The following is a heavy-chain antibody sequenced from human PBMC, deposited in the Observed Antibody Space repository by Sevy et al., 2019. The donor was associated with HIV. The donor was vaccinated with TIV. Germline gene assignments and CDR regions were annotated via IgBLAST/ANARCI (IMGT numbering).Heavy chain of an antibody. CDR1: GFTFSSYW. Sequence: GGSLRLSCAASGFTFSSYWVSWVRQAPGKGLEWVANIKQDGSEKYYVDSVKGRFTISRDNAKNSLYLQMNSLRAEDTAVYYCARDSMVVAATPWEFLNWFDPWGQGTLVTVSS. V-gene: IGHV3-7*01. D-gene: IGHD2-15*01. CDR3: ARDSMVVAATPWEFLNWFDP. J-gene: IGHJ5*02. CDR2: IKQDGSEK.